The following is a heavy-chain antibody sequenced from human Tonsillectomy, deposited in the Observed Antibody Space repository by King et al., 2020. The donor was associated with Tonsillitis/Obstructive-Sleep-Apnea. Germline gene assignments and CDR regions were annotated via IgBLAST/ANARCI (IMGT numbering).Heavy chain of an antibody. CDR3: GREEKGYEFWSGYSSGGFNWFDP. CDR2: ISAYNGNT. V-gene: IGHV1-18*01. D-gene: IGHD3-3*01. Sequence: QLVQSGAEVKKPGASVKVSCKASGYTFTSYGISWVRHAPGQGLEWMGWISAYNGNTNYAQKLQGRVTMTTDTSTSTAYMELRSLRSDDTAVYYCGREEKGYEFWSGYSSGGFNWFDPGGQGTLVTVSA. J-gene: IGHJ5*02. CDR1: GYTFTSYG.